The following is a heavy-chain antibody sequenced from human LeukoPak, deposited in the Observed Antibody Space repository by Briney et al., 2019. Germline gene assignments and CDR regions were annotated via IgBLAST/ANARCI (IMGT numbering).Heavy chain of an antibody. CDR1: GSTFSSYS. CDR3: AAQRAVGFDY. D-gene: IGHD6-19*01. Sequence: PGGSLRPSCAASGSTFSSYSMNWVRQAPGKGLEWVSSISCSSSYIYYADSVKGRFTISRDNAKSSLYLQMNSLRAEDTAVYYCAAQRAVGFDYWGQGTLVTVSS. J-gene: IGHJ4*02. V-gene: IGHV3-21*01. CDR2: ISCSSSYI.